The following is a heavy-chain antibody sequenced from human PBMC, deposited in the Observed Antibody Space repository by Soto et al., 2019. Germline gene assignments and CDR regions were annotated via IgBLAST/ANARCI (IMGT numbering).Heavy chain of an antibody. CDR2: ISAHSGNT. V-gene: IGHV1-18*01. D-gene: IGHD1-1*01. Sequence: QVHLVQSGAEVKTPGASVTVSCQGSGYAFTTYGITWVRQAPGHGLEWMGWISAHSGNTNYAQKPRGRGTGTRDTSTSTAYMELMSLRYDDTGVYYCARGRYGDYWGQGALVTVSS. CDR1: GYAFTTYG. CDR3: ARGRYGDY. J-gene: IGHJ4*02.